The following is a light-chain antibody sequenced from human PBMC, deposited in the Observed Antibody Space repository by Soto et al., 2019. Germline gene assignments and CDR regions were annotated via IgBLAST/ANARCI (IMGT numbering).Light chain of an antibody. V-gene: IGLV2-14*01. CDR1: SSDVGTYNY. J-gene: IGLJ1*01. CDR2: EVS. Sequence: QSALTRPASVSGSPGQSLTISCTGTSSDVGTYNYVSWYQHHPGKAPKLIIYEVSNRPSGVSNRFSGSKSGSTASLTISGLQAEDEADYHCTSYTRDTALVFGTGTKVTVL. CDR3: TSYTRDTALV.